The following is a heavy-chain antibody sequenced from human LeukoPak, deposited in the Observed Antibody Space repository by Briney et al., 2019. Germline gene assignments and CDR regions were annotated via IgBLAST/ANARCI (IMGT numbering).Heavy chain of an antibody. CDR2: IIPIFGTA. CDR1: GGTFSSYA. Sequence: SVKVSCKASGGTFSSYAISWVRQAPGQGLEWMGGIIPIFGTANYAQKFQGRVTITADESTSTAYMELSSLRSEDTAVYYCASAWSLDGVLLYGGLDYWGQGTLVTVSS. D-gene: IGHD2-8*01. CDR3: ASAWSLDGVLLYGGLDY. V-gene: IGHV1-69*13. J-gene: IGHJ4*02.